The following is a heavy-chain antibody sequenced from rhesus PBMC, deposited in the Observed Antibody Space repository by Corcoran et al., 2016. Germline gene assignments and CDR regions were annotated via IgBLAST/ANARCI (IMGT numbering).Heavy chain of an antibody. CDR2: IYGSGSST. D-gene: IGHD4-23*01. Sequence: QLQLQESGPGLVKPSETLSVTCAVSGGSISSSYWSWIRQAPGKGLEWIGYIYGSGSSTNYNPSLKSRVTLSVDTSKNQLSLKLSSGTAADTAVYYCASLNTVTRDWYFDLWGPGTPITISS. V-gene: IGHV4-169*02. CDR3: ASLNTVTRDWYFDL. CDR1: GGSISSSY. J-gene: IGHJ2*01.